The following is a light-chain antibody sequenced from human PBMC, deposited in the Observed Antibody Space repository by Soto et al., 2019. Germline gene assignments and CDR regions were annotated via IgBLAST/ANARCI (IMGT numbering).Light chain of an antibody. CDR1: QSVSSN. CDR2: GAS. J-gene: IGKJ1*01. Sequence: IVMTQSAATLSVSPGERATLYCRASQSVSSNLAWYQQRPGQAPRLLIYGASSRATGIPARFSGSGPGTEFTLTISSLQSEDFAVYYCQHYNSWPPWTFGQGTKVDIK. V-gene: IGKV3-15*01. CDR3: QHYNSWPPWT.